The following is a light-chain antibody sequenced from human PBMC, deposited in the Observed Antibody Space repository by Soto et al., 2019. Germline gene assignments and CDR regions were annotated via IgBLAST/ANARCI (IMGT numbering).Light chain of an antibody. V-gene: IGLV4-69*01. J-gene: IGLJ2*01. CDR3: QTWGTGGV. Sequence: QLVLTQSPSASASLGASVKLTCTLSSGHSSHAIAWHQQQPEKGPRYLMMVNSDGSRSKGDGIPDRFSGSSSGAERYLTIASLQSEDEADYYCQTWGTGGVFGGGTQLTVL. CDR1: SGHSSHA. CDR2: VNSDGSR.